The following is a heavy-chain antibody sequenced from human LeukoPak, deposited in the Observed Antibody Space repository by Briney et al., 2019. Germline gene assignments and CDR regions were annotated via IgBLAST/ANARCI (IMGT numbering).Heavy chain of an antibody. CDR2: IYYSGST. D-gene: IGHD4-17*01. CDR3: ATSNYGDLPGYYYYGMDV. CDR1: GGSISSGGYY. Sequence: SETLSLTCTVSGGSISSGGYYWSWIRQHPGKGLEWIGYIYYSGSTNYNPSLKSRVTISVDTSKNQFSLKLSSVTAADTAVYYCATSNYGDLPGYYYYGMDVWGQGTTVTVSS. J-gene: IGHJ6*02. V-gene: IGHV4-61*08.